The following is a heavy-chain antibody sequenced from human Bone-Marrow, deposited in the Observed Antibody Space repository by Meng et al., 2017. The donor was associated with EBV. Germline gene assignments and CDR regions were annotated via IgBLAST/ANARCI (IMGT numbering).Heavy chain of an antibody. D-gene: IGHD4-23*01. CDR3: AREIRTLYGGPGGVFDY. CDR2: ISGYNGNT. J-gene: IGHJ4*02. CDR1: GYTFTTYG. Sequence: QVQLVQCGAGVKKPGASVKVSCKASGYTFTTYGINWVRQAPGQGLEWMGWISGYNGNTKYSQNFQGRVTLTTDTSTSTGYMELRSLRSDDTALYYCAREIRTLYGGPGGVFDYWGQGTLVTVSS. V-gene: IGHV1-18*01.